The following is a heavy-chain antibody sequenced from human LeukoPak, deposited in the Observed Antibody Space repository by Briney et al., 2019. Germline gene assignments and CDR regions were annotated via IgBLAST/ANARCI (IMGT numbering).Heavy chain of an antibody. Sequence: GGSLRLSCAASGFTFSSYSMNWVRQAPGKGLEWVSSISSSSSYIYYADSVKGRFTISRDNAKNSLYLQMNSLRAEDTAVYHCARRSGYYYGSAPPDDYWGQGTLVTVSS. CDR3: ARRSGYYYGSAPPDDY. CDR1: GFTFSSYS. V-gene: IGHV3-21*01. D-gene: IGHD3-10*01. CDR2: ISSSSSYI. J-gene: IGHJ4*02.